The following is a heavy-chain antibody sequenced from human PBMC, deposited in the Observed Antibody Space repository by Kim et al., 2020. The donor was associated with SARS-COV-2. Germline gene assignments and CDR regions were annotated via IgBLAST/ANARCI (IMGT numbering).Heavy chain of an antibody. CDR3: ARGVDSSSWPLFDY. CDR1: GYSISSGYY. CDR2: IYHSGST. Sequence: SETLSLTCTVSGYSISSGYYWGWIRQPPGKGLEWIGSIYHSGSTYYNPSLKSRVTISVDTSKNQFSLKLSSVTAADTAVYYCARGVDSSSWPLFDYWGQGTLVTVSS. D-gene: IGHD6-13*01. J-gene: IGHJ4*02. V-gene: IGHV4-38-2*02.